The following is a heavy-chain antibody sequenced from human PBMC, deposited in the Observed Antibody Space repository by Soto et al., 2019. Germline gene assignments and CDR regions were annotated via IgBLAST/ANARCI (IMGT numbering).Heavy chain of an antibody. CDR1: GFTLSDYY. CDR3: ARDLSSSWFYYGMDV. D-gene: IGHD6-13*01. CDR2: ISSSSSYT. J-gene: IGHJ6*02. Sequence: QVQLVESGGGLVQPGGSLRLSCAASGFTLSDYYMSWIRQAPGKGLERVSYISSSSSYTNYADSVKGRFTISRDNAKNSLYLQMHSLRAEDTAVYYCARDLSSSWFYYGMDVWGQGTTVTVSS. V-gene: IGHV3-11*05.